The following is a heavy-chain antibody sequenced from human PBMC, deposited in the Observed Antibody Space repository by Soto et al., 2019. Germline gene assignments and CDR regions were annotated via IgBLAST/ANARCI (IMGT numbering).Heavy chain of an antibody. CDR3: ATDSGYETSGYRRYYFDY. J-gene: IGHJ4*02. D-gene: IGHD3-22*01. V-gene: IGHV4-31*03. CDR1: GGSISSGDYY. CDR2: IYYSGST. Sequence: SETLSLTCTVSGGSISSGDYYWSWIRQHPGKGLEWIGYIYYSGSTYYNPSLKSRVTISVDTSKNQFSLKLSSVTAADTAVYYCATDSGYETSGYRRYYFDYWGQGILVTVSS.